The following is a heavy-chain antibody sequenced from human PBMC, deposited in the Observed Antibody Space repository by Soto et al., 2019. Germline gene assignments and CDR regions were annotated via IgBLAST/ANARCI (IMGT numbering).Heavy chain of an antibody. CDR3: ARDPKIVVVRPSYGMDV. J-gene: IGHJ6*02. D-gene: IGHD3-22*01. CDR1: GGTFSSYT. CDR2: IIPILGIA. Sequence: QVQLVQSGAEVKKPGSSVKVSCKASGGTFSSYTISWVRQAPGQGLEWMGRIIPILGIANYAQKFQGRVTFTEDNSTSTAYRGRSSLRSEDTAVYYCARDPKIVVVRPSYGMDVWGQGTTVTVSS. V-gene: IGHV1-69*02.